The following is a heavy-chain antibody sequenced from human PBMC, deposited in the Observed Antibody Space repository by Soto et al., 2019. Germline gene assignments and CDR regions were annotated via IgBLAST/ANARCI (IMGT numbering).Heavy chain of an antibody. D-gene: IGHD3-22*01. Sequence: SETLSLTCTVSGGSISSGAYYWSWIRQHPGKGLEWIGYIYYSGSTYYNPSLRSRVTILIDTSKNQFSLKLTSVTAADTAVYYCARLLYDSRGYYYFDYWGQGALVTVSS. CDR2: IYYSGST. J-gene: IGHJ4*02. V-gene: IGHV4-31*03. CDR3: ARLLYDSRGYYYFDY. CDR1: GGSISSGAYY.